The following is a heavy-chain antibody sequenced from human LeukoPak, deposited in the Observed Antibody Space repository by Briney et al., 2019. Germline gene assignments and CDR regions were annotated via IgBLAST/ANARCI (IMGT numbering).Heavy chain of an antibody. V-gene: IGHV3-11*06. D-gene: IGHD3-10*01. J-gene: IGHJ5*02. CDR3: ARDPPLVGVSDSINGFDA. Sequence: GGSLRLSCAASGFTFSDYYMSWIRQAPGKGLEWVSYISSSSSYTNYADSVKGRFTISRDNAKNSLHLQMNSLRAEDTAVYYCARDPPLVGVSDSINGFDAWGQGTLVTVSS. CDR1: GFTFSDYY. CDR2: ISSSSSYT.